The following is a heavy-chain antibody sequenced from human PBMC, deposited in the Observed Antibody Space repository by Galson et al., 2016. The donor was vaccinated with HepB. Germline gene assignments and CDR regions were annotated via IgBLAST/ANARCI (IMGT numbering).Heavy chain of an antibody. V-gene: IGHV4-34*01. CDR1: GGTFNGYS. CDR3: ARNFYSGAWKGGRRVYSSAMDV. J-gene: IGHJ6*02. CDR2: INQSGGT. Sequence: ETLSLTCGFYGGTFNGYSWSWIRQPPGKGLEWMGEINQSGGTKDNPSLKSRVPISIGTSKSPFSLTLTSVTAADTAVYYCARNFYSGAWKGGRRVYSSAMDVWGRGTTVTVSS. D-gene: IGHD5/OR15-5a*01.